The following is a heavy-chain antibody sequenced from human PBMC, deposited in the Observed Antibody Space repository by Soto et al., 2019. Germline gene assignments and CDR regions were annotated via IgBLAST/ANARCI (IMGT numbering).Heavy chain of an antibody. CDR1: GGSISRGDYY. CDR3: ARGIDPPPDPSEESSWYRYYLDF. J-gene: IGHJ4*02. CDR2: IYYSGST. V-gene: IGHV4-30-4*01. D-gene: IGHD6-13*01. Sequence: SETLSLTCTVSGGSISRGDYYWSWIRQPPGKGLEWIGYIYYSGSTYYNPSLKSRVTISVDTSKNQFSLKLSSVTAADTAVYYCARGIDPPPDPSEESSWYRYYLDFWGQGTLVIVS.